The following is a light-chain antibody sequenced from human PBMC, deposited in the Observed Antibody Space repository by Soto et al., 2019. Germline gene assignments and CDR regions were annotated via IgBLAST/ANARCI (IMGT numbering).Light chain of an antibody. J-gene: IGLJ2*01. V-gene: IGLV2-14*01. Sequence: QSALTQPASVSGSPGQSITISCTATTSDVGDYNYVSWYQQYPGKAPKPIIYNVSNRPSGVSNRFSGSKSGDTASLTISGLQAEDEADYYCSSYTSRSSVIFGGGTKVTVL. CDR2: NVS. CDR1: TSDVGDYNY. CDR3: SSYTSRSSVI.